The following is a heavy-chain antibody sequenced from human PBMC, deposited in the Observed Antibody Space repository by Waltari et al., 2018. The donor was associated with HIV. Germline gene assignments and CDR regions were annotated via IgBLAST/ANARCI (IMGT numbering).Heavy chain of an antibody. CDR3: AKGAFSGRTSGMFDY. Sequence: IQLQQSGPGLMQPSQTLSLTCVISADSVSSNTAAWTWIRQSPSGCLEWLGRTYYRKKWYHDYTVSLKTRMTLSADASKNQFSLELRSLTFDDSAMYYCAKGAFSGRTSGMFDYWGQGALVTVSS. J-gene: IGHJ4*02. D-gene: IGHD3-10*01. V-gene: IGHV6-1*01. CDR2: TYYRKKWYH. CDR1: ADSVSSNTAA.